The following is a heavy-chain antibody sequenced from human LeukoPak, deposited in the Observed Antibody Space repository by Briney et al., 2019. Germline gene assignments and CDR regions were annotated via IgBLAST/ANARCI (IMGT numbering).Heavy chain of an antibody. CDR1: GGSISSGGYS. Sequence: SQTLSLTCAVSGGSISSGGYSWSWIRQPPGKGLEWIGYIYHSGSTYYNPSLKSRVTISVDRSKNQFSLKLSSVTAADTAVYYCARAHEAYCSSTSCYSFDYWGQGTLVTVSS. CDR2: IYHSGST. D-gene: IGHD2-2*01. V-gene: IGHV4-30-2*01. J-gene: IGHJ4*02. CDR3: ARAHEAYCSSTSCYSFDY.